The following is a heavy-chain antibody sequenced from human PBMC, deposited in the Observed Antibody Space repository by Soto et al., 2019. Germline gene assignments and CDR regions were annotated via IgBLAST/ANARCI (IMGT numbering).Heavy chain of an antibody. D-gene: IGHD2-15*01. J-gene: IGHJ4*02. CDR2: ISSRSTTI. Sequence: PGGSLILSCAASGFTFSSYSMNWVRQAPGKGLEWVSYISSRSTTIYYADSVKGRFTISRDNGKKSLYLQMNSLRAEDTAVYYYARDTDIKCFDYWGQGTLVTVSS. CDR1: GFTFSSYS. CDR3: ARDTDIKCFDY. V-gene: IGHV3-48*01.